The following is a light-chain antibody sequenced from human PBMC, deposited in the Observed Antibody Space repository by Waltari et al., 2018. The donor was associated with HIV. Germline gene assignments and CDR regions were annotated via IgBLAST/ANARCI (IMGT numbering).Light chain of an antibody. CDR2: NDT. CDR3: QSADSTGSVV. V-gene: IGLV3-25*03. CDR1: ALTKQY. Sequence: SYELTQPPSVSVSPGQTARITCSGEALTKQYVYWYQQKPGQALVLVIDNDTDRPSGFHERFSGSTSGTTVTLTISGVQAEDESDFYCQSADSTGSVVFGGGTKLTVL. J-gene: IGLJ2*01.